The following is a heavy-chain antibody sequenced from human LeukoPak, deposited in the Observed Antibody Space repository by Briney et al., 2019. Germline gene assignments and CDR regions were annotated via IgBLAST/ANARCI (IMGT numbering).Heavy chain of an antibody. CDR2: ISGSGSYI. Sequence: GGSLRLSCAASGFTFSDYSMNWVRQTPRKGLEWVSCISGSGSYIYYADSVKGRFTISRDNAKNSLNLQVNSLRAEDTAVYYCVRERYHGSGAPKFDYWGQGTLVTVSS. CDR3: VRERYHGSGAPKFDY. CDR1: GFTFSDYS. D-gene: IGHD3-10*01. J-gene: IGHJ4*02. V-gene: IGHV3-21*01.